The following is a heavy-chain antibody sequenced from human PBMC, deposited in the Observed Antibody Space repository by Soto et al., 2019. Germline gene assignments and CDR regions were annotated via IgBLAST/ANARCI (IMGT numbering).Heavy chain of an antibody. D-gene: IGHD2-2*01. V-gene: IGHV5-51*01. CDR2: IYPGDSDT. Sequence: PGESLKISCKGSGYSFTSYWIGWVRQMPGKGLEWMGIIYPGDSDTRYSPSFQGQVTISADKSISTAYLQWSSLKASDTAMYYCARLKGYCSSTSCYVNYYYGMDVWGQGTTVTVSS. J-gene: IGHJ6*02. CDR1: GYSFTSYW. CDR3: ARLKGYCSSTSCYVNYYYGMDV.